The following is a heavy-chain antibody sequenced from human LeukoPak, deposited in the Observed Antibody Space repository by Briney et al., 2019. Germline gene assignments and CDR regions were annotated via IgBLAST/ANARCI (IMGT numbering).Heavy chain of an antibody. CDR3: ARVGDSSGWRNWFDP. CDR2: IYTSGST. CDR1: GGSISSYY. D-gene: IGHD6-19*01. V-gene: IGHV4-4*07. J-gene: IGHJ5*02. Sequence: SETLSLTCTVSGGSISSYYWSWIRQPAGKGLEWIGRIYTSGSTNYNPSLKSRVTMSVDTSKNQFSLKLSSVTAADTAVYYCARVGDSSGWRNWFDPWGQGTPVTVSS.